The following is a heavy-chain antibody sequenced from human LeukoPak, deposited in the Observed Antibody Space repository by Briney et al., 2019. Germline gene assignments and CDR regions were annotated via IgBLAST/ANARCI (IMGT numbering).Heavy chain of an antibody. CDR3: ARDLLGGPVRAYYWYFHL. J-gene: IGHJ2*01. CDR2: VYYSGST. V-gene: IGHV4-59*01. CDR1: GGSIPGYY. D-gene: IGHD2/OR15-2a*01. Sequence: SETLSLTCTVSGGSIPGYYWSWVRQPPGQGLEWIGYVYYSGSTNYNPSLKSRLTISVDTSKNQFSLKLTSVTAADTAVYYCARDLLGGPVRAYYWYFHLWGRGTLVTVSS.